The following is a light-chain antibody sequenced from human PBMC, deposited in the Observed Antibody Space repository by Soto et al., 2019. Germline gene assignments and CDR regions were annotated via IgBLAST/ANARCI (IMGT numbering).Light chain of an antibody. J-gene: IGKJ1*01. CDR1: QGMSNY. CDR3: QKYNSAQWT. V-gene: IGKV1-27*01. CDR2: AAS. Sequence: DIQMTQSPSSLSASVGDRVTITCRASQGMSNYLAWYQQKPGKVPKLLIYAASTLQSGVPSRFSGSGSGTDFTLTISSLQPEDVATYYCQKYNSAQWTFGQGTKVEIK.